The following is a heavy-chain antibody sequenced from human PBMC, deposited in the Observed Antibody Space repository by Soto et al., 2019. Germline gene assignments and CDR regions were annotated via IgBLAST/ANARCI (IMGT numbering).Heavy chain of an antibody. CDR3: ARAFIAAAGTRGPTSMDV. V-gene: IGHV1-3*01. J-gene: IGHJ6*02. D-gene: IGHD6-13*01. CDR1: GYTFTSYA. CDR2: INAGNGDT. Sequence: ASVKVSCKASGYTFTSYAMHWVRQAPGQRLEWMGWINAGNGDTKYSQKFQGRVTITRDTSASTAYMELSSLRSEDTAVYYCARAFIAAAGTRGPTSMDVWGQGTTVTVSS.